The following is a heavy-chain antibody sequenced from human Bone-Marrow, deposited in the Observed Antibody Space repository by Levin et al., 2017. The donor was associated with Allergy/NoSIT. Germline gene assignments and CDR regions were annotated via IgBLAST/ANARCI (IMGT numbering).Heavy chain of an antibody. V-gene: IGHV1-18*01. CDR2: ISAYNGKT. D-gene: IGHD6-19*01. CDR3: ARDLCSQPTCVHKWVDA. CDR1: GYSFTKFG. J-gene: IGHJ5*02. Sequence: AASVKVSCKGSGYSFTKFGITWVRQVPGQGLEWMAWISAYNGKTNYSQKFQDRVSATTDSSTRTAYMELRSLRSDDTAAYYCARDLCSQPTCVHKWVDAWGQGTLVTVSS.